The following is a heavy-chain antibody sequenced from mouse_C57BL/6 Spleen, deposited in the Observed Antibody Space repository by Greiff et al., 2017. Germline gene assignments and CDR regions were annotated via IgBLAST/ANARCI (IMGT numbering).Heavy chain of an antibody. V-gene: IGHV5-9*01. Sequence: EVQLQESGGGLVKPGGSLKLSCAASGFTFSSYTMSWVRQTPEKRLEWVATISGGGGNTYYPDSVKGRFTISRDNAKNTLYLQMSSLRSEDTALYYCARNTTVVAPWYFDVWGTGTTVTVSS. J-gene: IGHJ1*03. CDR1: GFTFSSYT. CDR2: ISGGGGNT. CDR3: ARNTTVVAPWYFDV. D-gene: IGHD1-1*01.